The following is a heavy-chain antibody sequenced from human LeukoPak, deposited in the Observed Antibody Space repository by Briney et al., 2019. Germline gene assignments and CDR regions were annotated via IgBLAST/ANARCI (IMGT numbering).Heavy chain of an antibody. CDR3: AKASRIYDSALPTSGWLDH. J-gene: IGHJ5*02. CDR1: GFTFSNYA. V-gene: IGHV3-23*01. CDR2: ISGSGDRT. D-gene: IGHD3-22*01. Sequence: GGSLRLSCAASGFTFSNYALTWVRQAPGKGLEWVSTISGSGDRTYYSDSVKGRFTISRDNAKDTLFLQMSSLRAEDTAFYCAKASRIYDSALPTSGWLDHWGQGILVTVSS.